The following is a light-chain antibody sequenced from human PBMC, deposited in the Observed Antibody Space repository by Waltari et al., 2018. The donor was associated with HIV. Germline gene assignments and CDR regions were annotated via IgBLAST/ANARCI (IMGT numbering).Light chain of an antibody. J-gene: IGLJ3*02. V-gene: IGLV1-44*01. Sequence: QSVVTQPPSVSGTPGQTVTISCSGRTSNIGFKTLNWYQHLPGTAPKRLIYGNYQRPSGVPDRFSASKSGTSAALAISGLQSEDEADYYCASWDASLNGWVFGGGTKLTVL. CDR2: GNY. CDR1: TSNIGFKT. CDR3: ASWDASLNGWV.